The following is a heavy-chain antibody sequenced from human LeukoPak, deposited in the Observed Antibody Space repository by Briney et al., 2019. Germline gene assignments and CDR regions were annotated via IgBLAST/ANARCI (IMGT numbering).Heavy chain of an antibody. CDR3: ARERVAPGIAVAGTMFDP. J-gene: IGHJ5*02. Sequence: ASVKVSCKASGYTFTGYYMHWVRQAPGQGLEWMGWINPNSGGTNYAQKFQGRVTMTRDTSISTAYMELSRLRSDDTAVYYCARERVAPGIAVAGTMFDPWGQGTLVTVSS. CDR2: INPNSGGT. V-gene: IGHV1-2*02. CDR1: GYTFTGYY. D-gene: IGHD6-19*01.